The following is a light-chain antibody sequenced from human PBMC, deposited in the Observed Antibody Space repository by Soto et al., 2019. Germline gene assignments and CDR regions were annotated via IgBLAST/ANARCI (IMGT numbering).Light chain of an antibody. Sequence: HSVLTQPPSVSAAPGQEVTISCSGSSSNIGGNSVSWYQQLPGTAPKLLIYDDDKRPSGIPDRFSGSKSGTSATLGITGFQTGDEADYYCGSWDSSLSAYVFATGTKVTVL. CDR3: GSWDSSLSAYV. V-gene: IGLV1-51*01. CDR2: DDD. J-gene: IGLJ1*01. CDR1: SSNIGGNS.